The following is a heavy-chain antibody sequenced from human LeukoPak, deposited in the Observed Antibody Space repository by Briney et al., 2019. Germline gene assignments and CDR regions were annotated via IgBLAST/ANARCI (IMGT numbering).Heavy chain of an antibody. V-gene: IGHV3-11*01. CDR2: ISSSGSTI. CDR3: ASAGYSSGWYNQYYFDY. Sequence: GGSLRLSCAASGFTFSDYYMSWIRQAPGKGLEWVSYISSSGSTIYYADSVKGRFTISRDNAKNSLYLQMNSLRAEDTAVYYCASAGYSSGWYNQYYFDYWAREPWSPSPQ. CDR1: GFTFSDYY. J-gene: IGHJ4*02. D-gene: IGHD6-19*01.